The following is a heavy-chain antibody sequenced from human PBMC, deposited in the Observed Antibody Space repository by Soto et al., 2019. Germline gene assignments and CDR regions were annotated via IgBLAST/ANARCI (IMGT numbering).Heavy chain of an antibody. CDR3: AREGLELLSTPNNWFDP. J-gene: IGHJ5*02. V-gene: IGHV1-69*13. CDR2: IIPIFGTA. Sequence: SVKVSCKASGGTFSSYAISWVRQAPGQGLEWMGGIIPIFGTANYAQKFQGRVTITADESTSTAYMELSSLRSEDTAVYYCAREGLELLSTPNNWFDPWGQGTLVTVSS. CDR1: GGTFSSYA. D-gene: IGHD1-7*01.